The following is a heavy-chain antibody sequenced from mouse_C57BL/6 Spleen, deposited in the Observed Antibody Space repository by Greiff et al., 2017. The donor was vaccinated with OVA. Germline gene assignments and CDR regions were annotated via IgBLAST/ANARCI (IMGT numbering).Heavy chain of an antibody. J-gene: IGHJ2*01. CDR1: GFTFSSYA. Sequence: EVMLVESGGGLVKPGGSLKLSCAASGFTFSSYAMSWVRQTPEKRLEWVATISAGGSYTYYPDNVKGRFTISRDNAKNNLYLQMSHLKSEDTAMYYCARDCYDYDYFDYWGQGTTLTVSS. CDR3: ARDCYDYDYFDY. V-gene: IGHV5-4*01. D-gene: IGHD2-4*01. CDR2: ISAGGSYT.